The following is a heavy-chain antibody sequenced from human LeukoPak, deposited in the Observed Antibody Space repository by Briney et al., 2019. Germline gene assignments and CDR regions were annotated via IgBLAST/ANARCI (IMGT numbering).Heavy chain of an antibody. J-gene: IGHJ5*02. CDR1: GGSISSGGYY. CDR2: IYYSGST. V-gene: IGHV4-31*03. D-gene: IGHD3-16*01. Sequence: SETLSLTCTVSGGSISSGGYYWSWIRQHPGKGLEWIGYIYYSGSTYYNPSLKSRVTISVDTSKNQFSLKLGSVTAADTAVYYCARDEKGDLWFDPWGQGTLVTVSS. CDR3: ARDEKGDLWFDP.